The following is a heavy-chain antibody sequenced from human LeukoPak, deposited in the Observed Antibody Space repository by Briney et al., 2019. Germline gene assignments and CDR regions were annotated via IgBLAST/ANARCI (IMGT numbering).Heavy chain of an antibody. CDR2: ISYDGSNK. V-gene: IGHV3-30*18. CDR3: AKRTGYCSSTSCCDAFDI. CDR1: GFTFSSYG. J-gene: IGHJ3*02. D-gene: IGHD2-2*01. Sequence: GGSLRLSCAASGFTFSSYGMHWVRQAPGKGLEWVAVISYDGSNKYYADSVKGRFTISRDNSKNTLYLQMNSLRAEDTAVYYCAKRTGYCSSTSCCDAFDIWGQGTMVTVSS.